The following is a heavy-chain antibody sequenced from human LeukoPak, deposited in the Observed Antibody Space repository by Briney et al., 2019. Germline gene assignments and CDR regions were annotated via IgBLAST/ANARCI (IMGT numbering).Heavy chain of an antibody. V-gene: IGHV4-34*01. CDR1: GGSFSGYY. Sequence: SETLSLTCAVYGGSFSGYYWSWIRQPPGKGLEWIGEINHSGSTNYNPSLKSRVTISVDTSKNQFSLKLSSVTAAGTAVYYCARGSGIRVRGVISWFDPWGQGTLVTVSS. CDR3: ARGSGIRVRGVISWFDP. J-gene: IGHJ5*02. CDR2: INHSGST. D-gene: IGHD3-10*01.